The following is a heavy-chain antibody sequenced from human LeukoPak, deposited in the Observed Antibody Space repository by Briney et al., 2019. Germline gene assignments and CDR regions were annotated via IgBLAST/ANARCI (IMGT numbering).Heavy chain of an antibody. Sequence: GGSLRLSCAASGFTVSSNYMSWVRQAPGKGLEWVSVIYSGGSTYYADCVKGRFTISRDNSKNTLYLQMNSLRAEDTAVYYCARRESGSYSYDYWGQGTLVTVSS. CDR3: ARRESGSYSYDY. D-gene: IGHD1-26*01. CDR1: GFTVSSNY. CDR2: IYSGGST. V-gene: IGHV3-66*02. J-gene: IGHJ4*02.